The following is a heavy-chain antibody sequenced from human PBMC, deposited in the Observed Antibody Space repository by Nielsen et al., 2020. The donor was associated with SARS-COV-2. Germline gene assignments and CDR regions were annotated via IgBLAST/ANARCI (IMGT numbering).Heavy chain of an antibody. Sequence: PEKGLEWIGHVDYIGSTTYNPSLRRRATISVDTAENGLSLRLSSVTAADTAVYYCARGWRSAKFLPLEYWGQGTPVTVSS. D-gene: IGHD2/OR15-2a*01. CDR2: VDYIGST. V-gene: IGHV4-59*13. J-gene: IGHJ4*02. CDR3: ARGWRSAKFLPLEY.